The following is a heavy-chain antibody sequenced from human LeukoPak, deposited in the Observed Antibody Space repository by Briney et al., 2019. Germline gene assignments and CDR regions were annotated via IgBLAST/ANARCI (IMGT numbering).Heavy chain of an antibody. D-gene: IGHD3-10*01. J-gene: IGHJ4*02. V-gene: IGHV3-48*04. CDR1: GFTISSYG. Sequence: GGSLRLSCAASGFTISSYGMHWVRQAPGKGLEWVSDISSSGSNIHYADSVKGRFTISRDNAKNSLYLQMNSLRAEDTAVYYCARPLLGARAFDYWGQGTLVTVSS. CDR3: ARPLLGARAFDY. CDR2: ISSSGSNI.